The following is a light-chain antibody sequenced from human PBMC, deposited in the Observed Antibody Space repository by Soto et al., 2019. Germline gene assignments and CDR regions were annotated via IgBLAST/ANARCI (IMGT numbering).Light chain of an antibody. J-gene: IGKJ1*01. CDR3: QPSYSVPGT. CDR1: QSISSY. CDR2: GAS. V-gene: IGKV1-39*01. Sequence: DIQLNKYPSSLSASVGDRITITCRASQSISSYLNWYQHRPGKAPSVLIYGASNLQSGVPSRFSGSGSGTDFTLTISSLQPEDFAIYYFQPSYSVPGTFAQGSKVDIK.